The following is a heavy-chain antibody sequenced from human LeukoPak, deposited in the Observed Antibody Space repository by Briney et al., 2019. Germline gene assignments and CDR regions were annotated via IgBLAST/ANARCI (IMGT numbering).Heavy chain of an antibody. V-gene: IGHV3-43*02. CDR3: VKVITGWNTFAFDL. J-gene: IGHJ3*01. D-gene: IGHD1/OR15-1a*01. Sequence: GGSLRLSCVASGFTFEDYTMLWVRQAPGPGLEWVSLIGGNGGLTFYGDSVDGRFTISRDNGRDSVYLQMNSLRTEDTALYYCVKVITGWNTFAFDLWGPGTRVTVS. CDR2: IGGNGGLT. CDR1: GFTFEDYT.